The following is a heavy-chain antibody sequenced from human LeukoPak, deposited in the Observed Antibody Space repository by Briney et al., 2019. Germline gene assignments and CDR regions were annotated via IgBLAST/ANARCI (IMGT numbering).Heavy chain of an antibody. V-gene: IGHV3-30*18. CDR2: ISYDGSNK. CDR1: GFTFSSYG. CDR3: AKDDSYGLDY. J-gene: IGHJ4*02. D-gene: IGHD5-18*01. Sequence: GGSLRLSCAASGFTFSSYGMHWVRQAPGKGLEWVAVISYDGSNKYYADSVKGRFTISRDNSKNMLYLQMNSLRAEDTAVYYCAKDDSYGLDYWGQGTLVTVSS.